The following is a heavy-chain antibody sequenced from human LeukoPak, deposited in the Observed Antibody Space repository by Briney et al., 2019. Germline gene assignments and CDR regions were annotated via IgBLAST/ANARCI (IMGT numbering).Heavy chain of an antibody. V-gene: IGHV1-69*01. J-gene: IGHJ4*02. CDR2: IIPTFGTA. Sequence: ASVKVSCKASGGTFSSYAISWVRQAPGQGLEWMGGIIPTFGTANYAQKFQGRVTITADESTSTAYMELSSLRSEDTAVYYCARVVGYYDSSGYYIDYWGQGTLVTVSS. CDR1: GGTFSSYA. CDR3: ARVVGYYDSSGYYIDY. D-gene: IGHD3-22*01.